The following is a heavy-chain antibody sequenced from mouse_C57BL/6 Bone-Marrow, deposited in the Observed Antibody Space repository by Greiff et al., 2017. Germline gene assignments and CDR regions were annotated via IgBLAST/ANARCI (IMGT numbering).Heavy chain of an antibody. CDR3: ASLIYYDYEGFAY. Sequence: EVQVVESGGDLVKPGGSLKLSCAASGFTFSSYGMSWVRQTPDKRLEWVATISSGGSYTYYPDSVKGRFTISRDNAKNTLYLQMSSLKSEDTAMYYCASLIYYDYEGFAYWGQGTLVTVSA. J-gene: IGHJ3*01. CDR2: ISSGGSYT. D-gene: IGHD2-4*01. CDR1: GFTFSSYG. V-gene: IGHV5-6*01.